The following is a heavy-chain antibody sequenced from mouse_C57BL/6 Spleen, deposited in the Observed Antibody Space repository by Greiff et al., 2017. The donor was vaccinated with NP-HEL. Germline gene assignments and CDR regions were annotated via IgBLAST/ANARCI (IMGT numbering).Heavy chain of an antibody. Sequence: QVQLQQPGAELVMPGASVKLSCKASGYTFTSYWMHWVKQRPGQGLEWIGEIDPSDSYTNYNQKFKGKSTLTVDTSSSTAYMQLSSLTSEDSAVYYCERSGHTTVVPYWDFDVWGTGTTVTVSS. CDR1: GYTFTSYW. CDR3: ERSGHTTVVPYWDFDV. CDR2: IDPSDSYT. J-gene: IGHJ1*03. V-gene: IGHV1-69*01. D-gene: IGHD1-1*01.